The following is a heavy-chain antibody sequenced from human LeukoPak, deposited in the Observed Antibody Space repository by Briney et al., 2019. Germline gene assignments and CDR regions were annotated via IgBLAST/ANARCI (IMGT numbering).Heavy chain of an antibody. CDR1: GFTFSSYS. J-gene: IGHJ5*02. Sequence: GGSLRLSCAASGFTFSSYSMNWVRQAPGKGLEWVSSISSSSSYIYYADSVKGRFTISRDNAKNSLYLQMNSLRAEDTAVYYCARDSSGWYGWFDPWGQGTLVTVSS. D-gene: IGHD6-19*01. CDR2: ISSSSSYI. CDR3: ARDSSGWYGWFDP. V-gene: IGHV3-21*01.